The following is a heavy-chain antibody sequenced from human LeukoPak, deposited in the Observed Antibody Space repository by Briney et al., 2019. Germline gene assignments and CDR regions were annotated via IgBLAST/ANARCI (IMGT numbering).Heavy chain of an antibody. CDR3: ARDQLAYSGYDTLFDY. V-gene: IGHV3-30*04. J-gene: IGHJ4*02. CDR1: GFTFNSYA. D-gene: IGHD5-12*01. Sequence: GGSLRLSCAASGFTFNSYAIHWVRQAPGKGLEWVAVISYDGSNKYYADSVKGRFTISRDNSKNTLYLQLNSLRPEDTAVYYCARDQLAYSGYDTLFDYWGQGTLVTVSS. CDR2: ISYDGSNK.